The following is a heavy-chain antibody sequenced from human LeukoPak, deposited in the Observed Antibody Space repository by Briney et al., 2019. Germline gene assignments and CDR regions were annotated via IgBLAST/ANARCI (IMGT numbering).Heavy chain of an antibody. CDR2: IYPGDSDT. CDR3: ARLLKDYDSSGYH. Sequence: KHGESLKISCKGSGYSFTNYWIGWVRQMPGKGLEWMGIIYPGDSDTRYSPSFQGQVTISADKSISTAYLQWSSLKASDTAMYYCARLLKDYDSSGYHWGQGTLVTVSS. J-gene: IGHJ4*02. D-gene: IGHD3-22*01. V-gene: IGHV5-51*01. CDR1: GYSFTNYW.